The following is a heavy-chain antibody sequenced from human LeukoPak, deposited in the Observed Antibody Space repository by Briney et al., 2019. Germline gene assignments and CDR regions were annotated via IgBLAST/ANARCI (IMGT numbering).Heavy chain of an antibody. CDR2: ISSSSSYT. Sequence: GGSLRLSCAASGFTFSSYEMNWVRQAPGKGLEWVSYISSSSSYTNYADSVKGRFTISRDNAKNSLYLRMNSLRAEDTAVYYCARAPLRYSDYWGQGTLVTVSS. J-gene: IGHJ4*02. CDR3: ARAPLRYSDY. CDR1: GFTFSSYE. V-gene: IGHV3-21*05.